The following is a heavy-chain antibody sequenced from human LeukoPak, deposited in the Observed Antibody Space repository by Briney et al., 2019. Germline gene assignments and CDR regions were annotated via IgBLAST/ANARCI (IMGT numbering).Heavy chain of an antibody. V-gene: IGHV3-9*01. Sequence: GGSLRLSCAASGYIFHGFVMHWVRHRPGKGLEWVAGITWNSATIGYAGSVRGRFTISRDNAKKSVHLQMNSLTTDDTALYYCARGHPYYLDSWGPGTPVTVSS. CDR3: ARGHPYYLDS. CDR1: GYIFHGFV. D-gene: IGHD3-10*01. J-gene: IGHJ4*02. CDR2: ITWNSATI.